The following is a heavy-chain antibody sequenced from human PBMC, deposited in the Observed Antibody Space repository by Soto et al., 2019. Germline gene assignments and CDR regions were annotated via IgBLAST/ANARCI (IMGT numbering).Heavy chain of an antibody. CDR1: GGSISNYY. CDR3: ARAVLPATAPFDY. CDR2: IYYSGST. J-gene: IGHJ4*02. V-gene: IGHV4-59*01. D-gene: IGHD2-2*01. Sequence: QVQLQESGPRLVKPSETLSLTCIVSGGSISNYYWSWIRQPPGKGLEWIGYIYYSGSTNCNPSLQSRVTISVDTSKNQFSLKLSSATAADTAVYYCARAVLPATAPFDYWGQGTLVTVSS.